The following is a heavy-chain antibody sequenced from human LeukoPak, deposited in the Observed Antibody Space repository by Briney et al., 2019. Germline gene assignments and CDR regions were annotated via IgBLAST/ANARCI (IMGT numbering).Heavy chain of an antibody. CDR2: ISGSGGKT. Sequence: GGSLRLSCAASGFTFSTYAMSWVRPAPGKGLEWVSAISGSGGKTYYADSVKGRFTISRDNSRNTLYLQMNSLRAEDTAVYYCAKETARPAGVFESWGQGTRVTVSS. CDR1: GFTFSTYA. D-gene: IGHD1-14*01. J-gene: IGHJ4*02. V-gene: IGHV3-23*01. CDR3: AKETARPAGVFES.